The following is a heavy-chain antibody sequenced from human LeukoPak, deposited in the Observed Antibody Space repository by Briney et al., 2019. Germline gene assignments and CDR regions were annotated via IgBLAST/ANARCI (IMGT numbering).Heavy chain of an antibody. Sequence: VASVKVSCKASGGTFNNFVISWVRQAPGQGLEWEGGIIPILGIANYAQKFQGRVTITADKSTSTAYMELSSLRSEDTAVYYCARSPYAGYCSSTSCPRWFDPWGQGTLVTVSS. V-gene: IGHV1-69*04. CDR2: IIPILGIA. J-gene: IGHJ5*02. CDR3: ARSPYAGYCSSTSCPRWFDP. D-gene: IGHD2-2*01. CDR1: GGTFNNFV.